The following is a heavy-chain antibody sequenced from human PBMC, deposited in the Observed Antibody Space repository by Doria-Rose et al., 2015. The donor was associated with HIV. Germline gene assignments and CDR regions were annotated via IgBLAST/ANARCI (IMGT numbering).Heavy chain of an antibody. D-gene: IGHD6-13*01. Sequence: ITLKESGPVLVKPTETLTLTCTVSGVSLSSPGMGVSWIRQPPGKALEWLANIFSDDERSYKTSLKSRLTISRGTPKSQVVLTMTDMDPADTATYYCARIKSSRWYHKYYFDFWGQGTLVIVSA. CDR1: GVSLSSPGMG. CDR2: IFSDDER. J-gene: IGHJ4*02. V-gene: IGHV2-26*01. CDR3: ARIKSSRWYHKYYFDF.